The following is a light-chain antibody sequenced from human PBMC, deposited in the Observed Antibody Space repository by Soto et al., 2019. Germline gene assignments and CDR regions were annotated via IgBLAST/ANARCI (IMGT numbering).Light chain of an antibody. CDR3: QEYNNWLWT. CDR1: QSVGSD. Sequence: EIVMTQSPATLSVSPGERATLSCRASQSVGSDLAWYQQKPGQAPRLLMYGASTRATGIPARFSGSGSGTEFTLTISSLQSEDFAVYYCQEYNNWLWTFGQGTKVDIK. J-gene: IGKJ1*01. CDR2: GAS. V-gene: IGKV3-15*01.